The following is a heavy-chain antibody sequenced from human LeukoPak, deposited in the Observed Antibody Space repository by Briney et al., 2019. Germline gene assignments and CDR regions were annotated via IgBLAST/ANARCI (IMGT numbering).Heavy chain of an antibody. CDR1: GGSFSGYY. D-gene: IGHD4-23*01. V-gene: IGHV4-34*01. J-gene: IGHJ6*03. CDR2: INHSGST. CDR3: ARRLRWSHYYYMDV. Sequence: SGTLSLTCAVYGGSFSGYYRSWIRQPPGKGLGWVGEINHSGSTNYNPSLKSRVTISVDTSKNQFSLKLSSVTAADTAVYYCARRLRWSHYYYMDVWGKGTTVTISS.